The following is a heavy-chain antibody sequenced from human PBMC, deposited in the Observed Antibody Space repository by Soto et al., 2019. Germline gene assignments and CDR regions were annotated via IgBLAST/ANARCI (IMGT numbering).Heavy chain of an antibody. Sequence: ASVKVSCKASGGTFSSYAISWVRQAPGQGLEWMGGIIPIFGTANYAQKFQGRVTITADESTSTAYMELSSLRSEDTAVYYCASWGVISNAFDIWGQGTMVTVSS. CDR2: IIPIFGTA. J-gene: IGHJ3*02. CDR1: GGTFSSYA. D-gene: IGHD7-27*01. V-gene: IGHV1-69*13. CDR3: ASWGVISNAFDI.